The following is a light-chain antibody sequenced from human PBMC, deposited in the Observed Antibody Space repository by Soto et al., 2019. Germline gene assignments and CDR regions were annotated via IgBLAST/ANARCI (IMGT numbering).Light chain of an antibody. V-gene: IGKV3-15*01. Sequence: EIVITQSPSTLSVSPGERATLSCRASQSISNNLAWYQQQPGQAPRLLIYGASTTATGIPARFSGSGTGTEFTLTISSLQSEDFAVYYCLHYYEWPRWTFGQGTKVDIK. J-gene: IGKJ1*01. CDR2: GAS. CDR3: LHYYEWPRWT. CDR1: QSISNN.